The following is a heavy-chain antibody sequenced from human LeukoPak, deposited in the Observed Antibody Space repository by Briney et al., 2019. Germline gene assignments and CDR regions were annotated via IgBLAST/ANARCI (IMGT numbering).Heavy chain of an antibody. Sequence: PGGSLRLSCAAPGFTFSRYDMNWVRPAPGQGLAWVSFVSSSSSIIQYAYSEKGRFTISRDNAKKSLYLQLNSLRAEDTAVYYCARDQSMDSGSYYSHKLYYGMDVWGQGTTVTVSS. D-gene: IGHD3-10*01. CDR2: VSSSSSII. CDR3: ARDQSMDSGSYYSHKLYYGMDV. V-gene: IGHV3-48*04. J-gene: IGHJ6*02. CDR1: GFTFSRYD.